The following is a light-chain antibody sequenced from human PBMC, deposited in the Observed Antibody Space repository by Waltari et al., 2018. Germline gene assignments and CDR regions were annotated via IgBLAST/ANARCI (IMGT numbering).Light chain of an antibody. CDR2: DAS. CDR1: QDITNC. CDR3: QQYDVLQYT. Sequence: DIQMTQSPSSLSASVGDRDTITCPASQDITNCLNWYQQKPGQAPKLLIYDASNLKTGVPSRFSGRGFGTDFTFTISSLQPEDVATYYCQQYDVLQYTFGPGTKVNLK. V-gene: IGKV1-33*01. J-gene: IGKJ3*01.